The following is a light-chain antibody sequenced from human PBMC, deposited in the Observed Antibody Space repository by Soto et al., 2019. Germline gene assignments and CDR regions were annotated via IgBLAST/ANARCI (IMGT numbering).Light chain of an antibody. CDR3: QQYNSYWT. J-gene: IGKJ1*01. CDR1: QSISSR. Sequence: DIQMTQSPSTLSASVGDRVTITCRASQSISSRLAWYQQKPGKAPKLLIYKASSLESGVPSRFSGSGSGTEFTLTISSLQPDDSATYYCQQYNSYWTFGQGIKWIS. CDR2: KAS. V-gene: IGKV1-5*03.